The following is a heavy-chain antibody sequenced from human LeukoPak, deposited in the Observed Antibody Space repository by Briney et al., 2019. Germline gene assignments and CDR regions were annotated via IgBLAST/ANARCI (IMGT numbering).Heavy chain of an antibody. J-gene: IGHJ4*02. CDR1: GFTFSSYS. D-gene: IGHD2-2*01. V-gene: IGHV3-21*04. Sequence: GGSLRLSCAASGFTFSSYSMNWVRQAPGKGLQWVSSLSSSSSYIYYADSVKGRFTISRDNSKNTLYLQMNSLRAEDTAVYYCAGGRYCSSTSCYSQLFDYWGQGTLVTVSS. CDR3: AGGRYCSSTSCYSQLFDY. CDR2: LSSSSSYI.